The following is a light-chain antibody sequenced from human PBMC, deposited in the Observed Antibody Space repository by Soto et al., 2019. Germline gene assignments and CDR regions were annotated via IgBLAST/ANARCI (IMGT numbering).Light chain of an antibody. CDR1: QSISYY. V-gene: IGKV1-39*01. J-gene: IGKJ3*01. CDR3: LQWDIPPFT. Sequence: DVQMTQSPSSLSASVGDRVTITCRASQSISYYLNWYQQRPGNAPMLLISSSSILENGAPSRFSGTGSETALTLTNSTLQLEDVADYYGLQWDIPPFTIGAGTKV. CDR2: SSS.